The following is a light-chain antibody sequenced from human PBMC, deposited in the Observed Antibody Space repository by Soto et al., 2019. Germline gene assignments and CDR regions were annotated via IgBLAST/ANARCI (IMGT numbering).Light chain of an antibody. CDR3: QQYGSSPLT. CDR2: GAS. J-gene: IGKJ4*01. CDR1: QNVRSNE. Sequence: EIVLTQSPGTLSLSPGERATLSCRASQNVRSNELAWYQQKPGQAPRLLIYGASSRATAIPDRVSGSGSGTDFTLTISRLEPDDFEVYYCQQYGSSPLTFGGGTKVEFK. V-gene: IGKV3-20*01.